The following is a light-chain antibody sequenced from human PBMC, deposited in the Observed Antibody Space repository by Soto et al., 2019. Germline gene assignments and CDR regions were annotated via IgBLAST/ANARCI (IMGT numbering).Light chain of an antibody. J-gene: IGLJ2*01. Sequence: SVLTQPRSGSGSPGQSVTISCTGTSSDVGGYNYVSWYQQHPGKAPKLMIYDVSKRPSGVPDRFSGSKSGNTASLTISGLQVEDEADYYCCLYAGSSVVFGGGTKVTVL. CDR3: CLYAGSSVV. CDR2: DVS. CDR1: SSDVGGYNY. V-gene: IGLV2-11*01.